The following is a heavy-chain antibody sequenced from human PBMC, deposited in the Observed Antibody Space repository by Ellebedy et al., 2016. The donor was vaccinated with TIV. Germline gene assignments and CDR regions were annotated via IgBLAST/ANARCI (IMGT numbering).Heavy chain of an antibody. CDR1: GFTFDDYA. V-gene: IGHV3-9*01. D-gene: IGHD6-13*01. CDR3: AKDRSSSWYMLNAFDI. J-gene: IGHJ3*02. CDR2: ISWNSGSI. Sequence: GGSLRLXCAASGFTFDDYAMHWVRQAPGKGLEWVSGISWNSGSIGYADSVKGRFTISRDNAKNSLYLQMNSLRAEDTALYYCAKDRSSSWYMLNAFDIWGQGTMVTVSS.